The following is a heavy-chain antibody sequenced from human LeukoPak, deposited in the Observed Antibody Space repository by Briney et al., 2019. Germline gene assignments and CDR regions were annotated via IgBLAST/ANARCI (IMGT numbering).Heavy chain of an antibody. Sequence: PSETLSLTCTVSGDSISSYYWSWIRQPPGKGLEWIGYIHYSGSTNYNPSLKSRVTISLDRSKNQFSLELTSVTAADTAVYYCARVQDRTGGACGGGNCYSYYFDNWGQGTLVTVSS. J-gene: IGHJ4*02. CDR1: GDSISSYY. D-gene: IGHD2-15*01. CDR3: ARVQDRTGGACGGGNCYSYYFDN. CDR2: IHYSGST. V-gene: IGHV4-59*01.